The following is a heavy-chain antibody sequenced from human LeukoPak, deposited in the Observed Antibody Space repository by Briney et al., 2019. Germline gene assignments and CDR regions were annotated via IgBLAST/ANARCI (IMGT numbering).Heavy chain of an antibody. J-gene: IGHJ4*02. D-gene: IGHD5-12*01. Sequence: SQTLSLTCTVSGGSISSGSYYWSWIRQPAGKGLEWIGRIYTSGSTNYNPSLKSRVTISVDTSKNQFSLKLSSVTAADTAVYYCAGGYSGYDTFFEYWGQGTLVTVSS. CDR3: AGGYSGYDTFFEY. CDR1: GGSISSGSYY. V-gene: IGHV4-61*02. CDR2: IYTSGST.